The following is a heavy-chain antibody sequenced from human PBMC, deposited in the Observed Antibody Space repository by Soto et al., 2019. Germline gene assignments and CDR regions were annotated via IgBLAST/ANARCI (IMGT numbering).Heavy chain of an antibody. Sequence: SETLSLTCTVSGGSISSSSYYWGWIRQPPGKGLEWIGSIYYSGSTYYNPSLKSRVTISVDTSKNQFSLKLSSVTAADTAVYYCARHGDSGYDFGNWFDPWGQGTLVTVSS. V-gene: IGHV4-39*01. D-gene: IGHD5-12*01. CDR2: IYYSGST. CDR1: GGSISSSSYY. CDR3: ARHGDSGYDFGNWFDP. J-gene: IGHJ5*02.